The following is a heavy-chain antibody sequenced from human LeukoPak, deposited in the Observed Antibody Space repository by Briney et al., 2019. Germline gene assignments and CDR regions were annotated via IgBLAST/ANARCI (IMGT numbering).Heavy chain of an antibody. CDR1: GFTFSNYA. Sequence: GGSLRLSCAASGFTFSNYAMSWVRQAPGKGLEWVSSMSGSGGSTYYADSVKGRFTISRDNSKNTLYLQLNNLRAEDTALYYCAKNQGQWLVPVDYWGQGTLVTVSS. CDR2: MSGSGGST. V-gene: IGHV3-23*01. CDR3: AKNQGQWLVPVDY. D-gene: IGHD6-19*01. J-gene: IGHJ4*02.